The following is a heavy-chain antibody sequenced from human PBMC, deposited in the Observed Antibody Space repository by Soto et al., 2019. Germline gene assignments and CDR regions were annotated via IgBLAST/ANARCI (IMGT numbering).Heavy chain of an antibody. CDR3: ARVRTENYCGMDV. CDR1: GFTFSSYW. CDR2: IKQDETEK. J-gene: IGHJ6*02. Sequence: EVQLVESGGGLVQPGGSLRLSCAESGFTFSSYWMSWVRQAPGKGLEWVANIKQDETEKYYVDSVKGRFAISRDNGKNTLYLQMNSLRAEDTAVYYCARVRTENYCGMDVWGQGTTVTVSS. V-gene: IGHV3-7*05.